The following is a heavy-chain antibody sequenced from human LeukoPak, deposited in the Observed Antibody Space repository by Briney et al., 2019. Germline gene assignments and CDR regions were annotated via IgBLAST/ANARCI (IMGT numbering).Heavy chain of an antibody. J-gene: IGHJ4*02. D-gene: IGHD3-16*01. Sequence: SETVSLTCTVSGVSLGDYYWSWIRQPAGKGLEWIGRMSTSGSTYYNPSVKGRVTLSVDTSKNQFSLKLTSVTAADTAAYYCAREGGARGLPDYWGQGSLASVSS. V-gene: IGHV4-4*07. CDR2: MSTSGST. CDR1: GVSLGDYY. CDR3: AREGGARGLPDY.